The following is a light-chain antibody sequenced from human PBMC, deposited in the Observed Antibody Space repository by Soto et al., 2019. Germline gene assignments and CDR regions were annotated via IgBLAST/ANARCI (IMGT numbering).Light chain of an antibody. V-gene: IGKV1-5*01. CDR3: QQYQNWPPMYA. CDR1: QSISSW. Sequence: DIQMTQSPSTLSASVGDRVTITCRASQSISSWLAWYQQKPGKAPKLLIYDASSLESGVPSRFSGSGSGTEFTLTISSLQSEDFAVYFCQQYQNWPPMYAFGQGTKLQIK. J-gene: IGKJ2*01. CDR2: DAS.